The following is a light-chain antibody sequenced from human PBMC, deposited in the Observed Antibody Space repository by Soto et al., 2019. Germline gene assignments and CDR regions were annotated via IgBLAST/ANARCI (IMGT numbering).Light chain of an antibody. J-gene: IGKJ5*01. CDR1: QSISSW. CDR2: DGS. CDR3: QQYNSYYT. V-gene: IGKV1-5*01. Sequence: DIQMTQSPSTLSASVGDRVTITCRASQSISSWLAWYHQKPGKAPKLLIYDGSSLESGVPSRFSGSGSGTEFTLTISSLQPDDFAIYYCQQYNSYYTFGQGTRLEIK.